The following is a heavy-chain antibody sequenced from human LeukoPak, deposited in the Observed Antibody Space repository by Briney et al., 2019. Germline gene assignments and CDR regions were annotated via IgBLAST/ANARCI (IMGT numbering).Heavy chain of an antibody. CDR3: ATGHYVWGSYRYTYVY. CDR1: GGSISSYY. D-gene: IGHD3-16*02. V-gene: IGHV4-59*01. J-gene: IGHJ4*02. Sequence: SETLSLTCTVSGGSISSYYWSWIRQPPGKGLEWIGYIYYSGSTNYSPSLKSRVTISVDTSKNQFSLKLSSVTAADTAVYYCATGHYVWGSYRYTYVYWGQGTLVTVSS. CDR2: IYYSGST.